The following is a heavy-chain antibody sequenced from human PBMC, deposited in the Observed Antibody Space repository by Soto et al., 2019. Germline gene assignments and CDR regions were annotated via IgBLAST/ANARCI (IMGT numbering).Heavy chain of an antibody. CDR1: GYTFTSYA. CDR3: ARGDATKIVVTTYYAMDV. Sequence: ASVKVSCKASGYTFTSYAMHWVRQAPGQRLEWMGWFNAGNGNTKYSQKFQGRVTITRDTSASTAYMELSSLRSEDTAVYYCARGDATKIVVTTYYAMDVWGQGTTVTVSS. V-gene: IGHV1-3*01. CDR2: FNAGNGNT. D-gene: IGHD4-17*01. J-gene: IGHJ6*02.